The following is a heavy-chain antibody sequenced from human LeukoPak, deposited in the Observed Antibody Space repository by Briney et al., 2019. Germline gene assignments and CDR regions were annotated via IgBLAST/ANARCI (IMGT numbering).Heavy chain of an antibody. D-gene: IGHD1-1*01. J-gene: IGHJ5*02. CDR3: ARVAGTTVFWFDP. CDR2: IYYSGST. V-gene: IGHV4-59*08. CDR1: GGSISSYY. Sequence: PSETLPLTCTVSGGSISSYYWSWIRQPPGKGLEWIGYIYYSGSTNYNPSLKSRVTISVDTSKNQFSLKLSSVTAADTAVYYCARVAGTTVFWFDPWGQGTLVTISS.